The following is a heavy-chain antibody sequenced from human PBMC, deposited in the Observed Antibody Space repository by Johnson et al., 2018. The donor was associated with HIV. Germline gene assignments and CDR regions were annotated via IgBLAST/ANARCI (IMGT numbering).Heavy chain of an antibody. CDR1: GFTFSSYA. CDR2: ISYDGSNK. CDR3: AREEGSGEPPNAFDI. D-gene: IGHD3-16*01. V-gene: IGHV3-30*04. Sequence: QMQLVESGGGVVQPGRSLRLSCAASGFTFSSYAMHWVRQAPGKGLEWVAVISYDGSNKYYADSVKGRFTISRDNSKNTLSLQMNSLRAEDTAVYYCAREEGSGEPPNAFDIWGQGTMVTVSS. J-gene: IGHJ3*02.